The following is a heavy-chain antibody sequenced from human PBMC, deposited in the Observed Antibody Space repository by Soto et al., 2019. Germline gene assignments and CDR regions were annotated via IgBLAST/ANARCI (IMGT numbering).Heavy chain of an antibody. Sequence: PSETLSLTCTVSGGSISSYYWSWIRQPPGKGLEWIGYIYYSGSTNYNPSLKSRVTISVDTSKNQFSLQLSSVTAADTAVYYCARDPPRYDFWSGYYFSGEFDPWGQGTLVTVSS. D-gene: IGHD3-3*01. V-gene: IGHV4-59*01. CDR1: GGSISSYY. CDR3: ARDPPRYDFWSGYYFSGEFDP. CDR2: IYYSGST. J-gene: IGHJ5*02.